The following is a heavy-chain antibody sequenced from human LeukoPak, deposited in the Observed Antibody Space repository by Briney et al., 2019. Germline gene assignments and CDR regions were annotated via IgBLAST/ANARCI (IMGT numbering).Heavy chain of an antibody. D-gene: IGHD6-19*01. CDR2: IKSKSDGGTI. CDR1: GFTFNIAW. J-gene: IGHJ4*02. Sequence: GGSLRLSCAATGFTFNIAWMSWVRQAPEKGLEWVGRIKSKSDGGTIEYASPVKGRFTISRDDSKNTLYLQLNSLNTEDTAVYYCTTVSGYSSGPFEDWGQGTLVTVSS. V-gene: IGHV3-15*01. CDR3: TTVSGYSSGPFED.